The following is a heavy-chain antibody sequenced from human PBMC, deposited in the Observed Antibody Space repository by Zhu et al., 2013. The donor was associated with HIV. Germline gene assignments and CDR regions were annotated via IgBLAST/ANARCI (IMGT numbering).Heavy chain of an antibody. CDR1: GYTFLNHD. V-gene: IGHV1-18*01. CDR2: INIHADTT. Sequence: QVQLVQSGGEVKRPGASVKVSCKASGYTFLNHDVTWVRQSPGQGLEWMAWINIHADTTKYADRFQDRIRLTADTSTATVYMELRSLTSDDTGVYFCARRQYRGTSSGGWFDPVGPGKSDYRLL. CDR3: ARRQYRGTSSGGWFDP. D-gene: IGHD3-10*01. J-gene: IGHJ5*02.